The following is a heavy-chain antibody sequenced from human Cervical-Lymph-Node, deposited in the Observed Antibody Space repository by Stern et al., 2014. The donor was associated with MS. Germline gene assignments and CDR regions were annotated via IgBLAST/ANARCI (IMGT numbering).Heavy chain of an antibody. V-gene: IGHV2-5*02. J-gene: IGHJ4*02. D-gene: IGHD1-20*01. CDR3: VRILYNWNDAIDY. CDR2: IYWDDDK. CDR1: GFSLSVYGVG. Sequence: QIPLKESGPTLVKPTQTLTLTCTFSGFSLSVYGVGVGWIRQPPGKALEWLTLIYWDDDKRYRPSLQNRLTITKDSSKNQVVLTLTNVDPVDTATYYCVRILYNWNDAIDYWGQGTLLTVSS.